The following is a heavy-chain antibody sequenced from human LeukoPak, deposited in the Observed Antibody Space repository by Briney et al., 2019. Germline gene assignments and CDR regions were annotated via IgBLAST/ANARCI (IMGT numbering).Heavy chain of an antibody. V-gene: IGHV4-30-2*01. D-gene: IGHD1-26*01. CDR3: ARGPSGSYYLYFDY. Sequence: PSETLSLTCAVSGVSISSGGYSWSWIRQPPGKGLEWIGYIYHSGSTYYNPSLKSRVTISVDRSKNQFSLKLSSVTAADTAVYYCARGPSGSYYLYFDYWGQGTLVTVSS. CDR1: GVSISSGGYS. J-gene: IGHJ4*02. CDR2: IYHSGST.